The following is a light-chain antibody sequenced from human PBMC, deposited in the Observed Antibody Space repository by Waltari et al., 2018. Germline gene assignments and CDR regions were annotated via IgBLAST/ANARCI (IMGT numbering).Light chain of an antibody. Sequence: IVLTQSPPTLSLSPGERGTLSCRASQSVNTNLAWYQQKPGQAPRLLIYDASNRATGIPARFSGSGSGTDFTLTISSLEREDFAVYYCQQRSTWPSITFGQGTRLEIK. V-gene: IGKV3-11*01. CDR2: DAS. CDR3: QQRSTWPSIT. J-gene: IGKJ5*01. CDR1: QSVNTN.